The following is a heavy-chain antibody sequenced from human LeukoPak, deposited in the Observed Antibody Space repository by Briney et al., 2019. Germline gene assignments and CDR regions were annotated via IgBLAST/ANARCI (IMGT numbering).Heavy chain of an antibody. CDR1: GYTFTVYY. CDR2: INPNSGGT. J-gene: IGHJ3*02. D-gene: IGHD1-26*01. Sequence: ASVKVSCKASGYTFTVYYMHWVRQAPGQGLEWMGRINPNSGGTNYAQKFQGRVTMTRDTSISTAYMELSRLRSDDTAVYYCARPSGSLHWGEIEIRDAFDIWGQGTMVTVSS. CDR3: ARPSGSLHWGEIEIRDAFDI. V-gene: IGHV1-2*06.